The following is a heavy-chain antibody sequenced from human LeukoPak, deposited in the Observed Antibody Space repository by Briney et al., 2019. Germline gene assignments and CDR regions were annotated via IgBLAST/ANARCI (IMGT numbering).Heavy chain of an antibody. D-gene: IGHD3-3*01. CDR1: TFSFSTYG. CDR3: ARVFRLYFDY. J-gene: IGHJ4*02. V-gene: IGHV3-7*01. CDR2: IKQDGSGK. Sequence: GGSLRLSCAASTFSFSTYGMYWVSSYGIHWVRQAPGKGLEWVANIKQDGSGKYYVDSVKGRFTISRDNAKNSLYLQMNSLRAEDTAVYYCARVFRLYFDYWGQGTLVTVSS.